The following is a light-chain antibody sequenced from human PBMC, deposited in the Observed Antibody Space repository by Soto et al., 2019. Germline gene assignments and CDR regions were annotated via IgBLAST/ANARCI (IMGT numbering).Light chain of an antibody. Sequence: QSALTQPRSVSGSPGQSVTISCTGTSSDVGGYNYVSWYQQHPGKAPKLVIYDVSKRPSGVPDRFSGSKSGNTASLTISGLQAEDEADYYCCSSAGSYSYVFGTETKVTVL. CDR2: DVS. CDR3: CSSAGSYSYV. CDR1: SSDVGGYNY. V-gene: IGLV2-11*01. J-gene: IGLJ1*01.